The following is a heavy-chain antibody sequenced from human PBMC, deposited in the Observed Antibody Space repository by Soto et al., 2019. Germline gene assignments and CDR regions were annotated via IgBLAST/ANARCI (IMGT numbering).Heavy chain of an antibody. V-gene: IGHV4-39*01. D-gene: IGHD3-3*01. CDR2: LYCTGGT. J-gene: IGHJ4*02. Sequence: SETLSLTCTVSGASISSSRSYWGWVRQPPGKGLEWIVSLYCTGGTYSTYYNPSLKSRVTISVDTSKSQFSLNLRSVTAADTAVYYCASPRQGNYDFLSGYYALDYWGQGTLVTVSS. CDR3: ASPRQGNYDFLSGYYALDY. CDR1: GASISSSRSY.